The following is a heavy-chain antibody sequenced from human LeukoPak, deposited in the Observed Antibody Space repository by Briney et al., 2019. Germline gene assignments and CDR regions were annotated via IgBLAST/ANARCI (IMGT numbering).Heavy chain of an antibody. CDR1: GGSISSFY. CDR2: IYYSGST. Sequence: SETLSLTRSVSGGSISSFYWLWIPHPPGKGLECMGNIYYSGSTNYTPSLKSRVTISVDTSKNQFSLKLGSVTAADAAVYSCARDSLDDWFDPWGQGTLVTVSS. J-gene: IGHJ5*02. V-gene: IGHV4-59*01. CDR3: ARDSLDDWFDP.